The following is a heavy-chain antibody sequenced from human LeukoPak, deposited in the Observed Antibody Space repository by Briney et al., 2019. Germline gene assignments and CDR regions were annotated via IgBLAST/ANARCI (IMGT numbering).Heavy chain of an antibody. V-gene: IGHV3-23*01. CDR2: ISPGGGTT. CDR3: AKVRSGSANWALRIFDN. CDR1: GFAFGSEA. Sequence: GGSLRLSCAVSGFAFGSEAMSWVRQSPARGLEWVASISPGGGTTYYADYVKGRSTISRDNSNNTLYVQMNSLRAEDTAVYYCAKVRSGSANWALRIFDNWGQGTLVTVSS. D-gene: IGHD1-1*01. J-gene: IGHJ4*02.